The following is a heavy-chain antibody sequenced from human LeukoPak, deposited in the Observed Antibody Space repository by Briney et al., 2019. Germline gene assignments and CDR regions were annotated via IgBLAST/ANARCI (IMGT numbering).Heavy chain of an antibody. J-gene: IGHJ4*02. CDR1: GGSFSGYY. CDR3: ARGDYSSGYYYYFDY. D-gene: IGHD3-22*01. V-gene: IGHV4-59*01. CDR2: IYYSGST. Sequence: SETLSLTCAVYGGSFSGYYWSWIRQPPGKGLEWIGYIYYSGSTNYNPSLKSRVTISVDTSKSQFSLKLRSVTDADTAVYYCARGDYSSGYYYYFDYWGQGTLVTVSS.